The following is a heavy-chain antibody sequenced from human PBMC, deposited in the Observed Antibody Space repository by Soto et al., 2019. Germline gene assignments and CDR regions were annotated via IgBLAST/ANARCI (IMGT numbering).Heavy chain of an antibody. Sequence: GGSLRLSCAASGFTFSSYAMHWVRQAPGKGLEWVAVISYDGSNKYYADSVKGRFTISRDNSKNTLYLQMNSLRAEDTAVYYCAKVPPHYCGGDCYPPGYFQHWGQGTMVTASS. J-gene: IGHJ1*01. CDR1: GFTFSSYA. CDR3: AKVPPHYCGGDCYPPGYFQH. D-gene: IGHD2-21*02. V-gene: IGHV3-30-3*01. CDR2: ISYDGSNK.